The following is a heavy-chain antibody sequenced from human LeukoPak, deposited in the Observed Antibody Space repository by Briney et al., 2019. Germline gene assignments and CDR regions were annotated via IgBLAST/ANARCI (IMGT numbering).Heavy chain of an antibody. J-gene: IGHJ5*02. V-gene: IGHV3-21*01. CDR2: ISSSSSYI. CDR1: VFTFSSYS. D-gene: IGHD3-9*01. Sequence: GGSLRLSCVASVFTFSSYSMNWVRQAPGKGLEWVSSISSSSSYIYYADSVKGRFTISRDNAKNSLYLQMNSLRAEDTAVYYCARERIYYDILTGYRPRGFDPWGQGTLVTVSS. CDR3: ARERIYYDILTGYRPRGFDP.